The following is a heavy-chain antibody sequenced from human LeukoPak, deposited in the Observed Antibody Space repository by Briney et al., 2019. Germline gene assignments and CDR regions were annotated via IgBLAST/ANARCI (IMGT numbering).Heavy chain of an antibody. CDR3: ARGMKSSSWYFDY. V-gene: IGHV4-30-2*01. CDR2: IYHSGST. CDR1: GGSISSGGYY. Sequence: SETLSLTCTVSGGSISSGGYYWSWIRQHPGKGLEWIGYIYHSGSTYYNPSLKSRVTISVDRSKNQFSLKLSSVTAADTAVYYCARGMKSSSWYFDYWGQGTLVTVSS. J-gene: IGHJ4*02. D-gene: IGHD6-13*01.